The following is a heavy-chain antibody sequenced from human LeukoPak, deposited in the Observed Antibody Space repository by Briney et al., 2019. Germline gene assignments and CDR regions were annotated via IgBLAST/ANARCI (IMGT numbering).Heavy chain of an antibody. V-gene: IGHV4-39*07. J-gene: IGHJ6*03. D-gene: IGHD1-14*01. CDR3: ARDRKYYYHMDV. Sequence: SETLSLGCTVSGGSINSGTYYWGWIRQPPGKGLEWIGSIYHSGSTYYNPSLKSRVTISVDTSKNQFSLKLSSLTAADTAVYYCARDRKYYYHMDVWGKGTTVTVSS. CDR2: IYHSGST. CDR1: GGSINSGTYY.